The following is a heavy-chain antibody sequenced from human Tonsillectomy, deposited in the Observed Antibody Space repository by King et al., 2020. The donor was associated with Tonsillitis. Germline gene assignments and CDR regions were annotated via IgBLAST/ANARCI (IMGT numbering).Heavy chain of an antibody. Sequence: QLQESGPGLVKPSETLSLTCTVSGGSISTYYWSWIRPPPGKGLEWIGYIYYSGNTNYNPAFQSRVTISVDTSKNQFSLKLSSVTAADTAVYYCARETPYYYDTSGYYRGFCFDCWGQGTLVTVSS. CDR1: GGSISTYY. CDR3: ARETPYYYDTSGYYRGFCFDC. CDR2: IYYSGNT. D-gene: IGHD3-22*01. V-gene: IGHV4-59*01. J-gene: IGHJ4*02.